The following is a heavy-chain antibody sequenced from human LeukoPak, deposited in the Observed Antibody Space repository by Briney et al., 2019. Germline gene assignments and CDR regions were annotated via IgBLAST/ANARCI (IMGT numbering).Heavy chain of an antibody. Sequence: SETLSLTCAVYGGSFSGYYWSWIRQPPGKGLEWIGEINHSGSTNYNPSLKSRVTISVDTSKNQFSLKLSSVTAADTAVYYCARGRRVLVAPSHGMDVWGQGTTVTVSS. CDR2: INHSGST. D-gene: IGHD3-9*01. J-gene: IGHJ6*02. CDR3: ARGRRVLVAPSHGMDV. V-gene: IGHV4-34*01. CDR1: GGSFSGYY.